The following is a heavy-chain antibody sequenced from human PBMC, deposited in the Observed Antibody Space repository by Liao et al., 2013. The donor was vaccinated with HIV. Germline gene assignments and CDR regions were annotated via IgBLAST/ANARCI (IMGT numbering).Heavy chain of an antibody. V-gene: IGHV4-39*07. CDR1: GGSISSSSYY. CDR2: IYYSGST. D-gene: IGHD2-2*01. Sequence: QLQLQESGPGLVKPSETLSLTCTVSGGSISSSSYYWGWIRQPPGKGLEWIGSIYYSGSTYYNPSLKSRVSLSVDTSKNQFSLKLSSVTAADTAVYYCARSRCVSSTSCYGRNDAFDIWGPRGQWSPSLQ. J-gene: IGHJ3*02. CDR3: ARSRCVSSTSCYGRNDAFDI.